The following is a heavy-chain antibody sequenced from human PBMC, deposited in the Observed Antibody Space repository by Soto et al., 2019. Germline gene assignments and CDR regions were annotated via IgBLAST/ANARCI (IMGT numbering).Heavy chain of an antibody. Sequence: SVKVSCKASGFTFFTSAVQLVRQARGQRLEWIXWXVXXXGXTXXXQXXQXRVTITRDMSTNKAYMELRSLRSEDTALYYCAADPYCGGDCYFDYWGQGIMVTVSS. V-gene: IGHV1-58*01. CDR1: GFTFFTSA. CDR2: XVXXXGXT. D-gene: IGHD2-21*02. CDR3: AADPYCGGDCYFDY. J-gene: IGHJ4*02.